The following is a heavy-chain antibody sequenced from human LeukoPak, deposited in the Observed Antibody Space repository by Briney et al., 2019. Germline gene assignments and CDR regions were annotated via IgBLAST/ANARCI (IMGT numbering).Heavy chain of an antibody. D-gene: IGHD3-10*01. J-gene: IGHJ4*02. V-gene: IGHV3-72*01. CDR2: SRNEGHSYST. CDR1: GFTFSDRY. Sequence: PGGSLRLSCAVSGFTFSDRYMDWVRQAPGKGLEWIGRSRNEGHSYSTDFAAPVRGRASLSRDHSRNSLYLQINSLRTDDTAVYYCVALLRGIGYWGQGTLVTVSS. CDR3: VALLRGIGY.